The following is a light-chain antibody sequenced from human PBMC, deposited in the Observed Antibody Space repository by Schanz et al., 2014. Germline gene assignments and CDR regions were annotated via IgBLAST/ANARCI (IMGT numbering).Light chain of an antibody. CDR2: DAS. CDR1: QSITSR. V-gene: IGKV1-39*01. Sequence: DIQMTQSPSSLSASVGDRVTITCRASQSITSRLAWYQQKPGKAPKLLIYDASSLETGAPSRFSGGGSGTDFTLTISSLLPEDCATYYCQQSYSSPFTYGGGTKLEI. J-gene: IGKJ4*01. CDR3: QQSYSSPFT.